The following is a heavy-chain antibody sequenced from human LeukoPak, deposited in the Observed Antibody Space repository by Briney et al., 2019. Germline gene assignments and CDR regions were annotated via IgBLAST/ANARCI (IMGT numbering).Heavy chain of an antibody. J-gene: IGHJ4*02. CDR2: FDPEDGET. Sequence: ASVKVSCKVSGYTLTELSMHWVRQAPGKGLEWMGGFDPEDGETIYAQKFQGRGTMTEDTSTDTAYLELSSLRSEDPAVEFVETIVSSGYAYFDYWGQGTLVTVSS. CDR1: GYTLTELS. D-gene: IGHD3-22*01. V-gene: IGHV1-24*01. CDR3: ETIVSSGYAYFDY.